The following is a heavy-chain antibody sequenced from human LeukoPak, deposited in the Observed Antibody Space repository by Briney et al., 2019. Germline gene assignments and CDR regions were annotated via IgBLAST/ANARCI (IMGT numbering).Heavy chain of an antibody. CDR3: ARAGYNWNDGDYYYGMDV. CDR2: ISYEGSHI. J-gene: IGHJ6*02. CDR1: GFSLTNYA. D-gene: IGHD1-1*01. Sequence: VRSLRLSCAASGFSLTNYAMHSVRQAPGKRLECVALISYEGSHINYTVSVKARFSISRDNSENSLYVQMNSLRVDDTAVYYCARAGYNWNDGDYYYGMDVWGQGTSVTVSS. V-gene: IGHV3-30*04.